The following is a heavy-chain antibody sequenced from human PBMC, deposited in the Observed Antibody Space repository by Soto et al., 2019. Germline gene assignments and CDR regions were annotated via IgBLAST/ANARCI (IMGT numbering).Heavy chain of an antibody. D-gene: IGHD4-17*01. V-gene: IGHV3-23*01. J-gene: IGHJ1*01. CDR1: GFTFRSYA. CDR2: IVASGGST. CDR3: ARSRDYGDYAEYFQH. Sequence: GGSLRLSCAASGFTFRSYAMNWVRQAPGKGLEWVSGIVASGGSTYYADSVKGRFTISRDNTKNTLSLQMNSLRAEDTAVYYCARSRDYGDYAEYFQHWGQGTLVTVSS.